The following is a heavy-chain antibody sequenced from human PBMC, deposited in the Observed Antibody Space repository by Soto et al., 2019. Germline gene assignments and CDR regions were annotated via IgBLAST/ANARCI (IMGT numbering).Heavy chain of an antibody. Sequence: PSETLSLTCTVSGGSISSYYWSWFRQPPGKGLEWIGYIYYSGSTNYNPSLKSRVTISVDTSKNQFSLKLSSVTAADTAVYYCARRYGSAIDFWGQGTLVTLSS. CDR2: IYYSGST. CDR1: GGSISSYY. V-gene: IGHV4-59*08. CDR3: ARRYGSAIDF. J-gene: IGHJ4*02. D-gene: IGHD1-26*01.